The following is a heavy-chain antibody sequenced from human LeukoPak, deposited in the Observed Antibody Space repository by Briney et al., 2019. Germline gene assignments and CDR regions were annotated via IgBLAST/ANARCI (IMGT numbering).Heavy chain of an antibody. Sequence: GGSLRLSCAASGFTFSNAWMSWVRQAPGKGLEWVGRIKRKTDGGTTDYAAPVKGRFTISRDDSKNTLYLQMNSLKTEDTAVYYCTNILHVKEGALDYWGQGTLVTVSS. CDR1: GFTFSNAW. CDR2: IKRKTDGGTT. D-gene: IGHD1-26*01. CDR3: TNILHVKEGALDY. J-gene: IGHJ4*02. V-gene: IGHV3-15*01.